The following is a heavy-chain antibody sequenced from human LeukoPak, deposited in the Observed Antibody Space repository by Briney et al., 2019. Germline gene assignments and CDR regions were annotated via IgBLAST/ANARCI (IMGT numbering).Heavy chain of an antibody. D-gene: IGHD3-22*01. CDR3: AKDLSRLYYDSSGEY. V-gene: IGHV3-23*01. J-gene: IGHJ4*02. CDR2: IGGGGTST. CDR1: GFTFNTYA. Sequence: GGSLRLSCAASGFTFNTYAMSWVRQAPGKGLEWVSGIGGGGTSTYYADSVKGRFTISRDNSKNTLYLQMNSLRAEDTAVYYCAKDLSRLYYDSSGEYWGQGTLVTVSS.